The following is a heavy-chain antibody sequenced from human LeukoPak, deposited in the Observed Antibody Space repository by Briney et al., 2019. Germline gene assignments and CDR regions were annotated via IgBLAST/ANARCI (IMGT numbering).Heavy chain of an antibody. V-gene: IGHV3-48*01. CDR3: ARDKEDYPGPYFDY. CDR2: ISSSSSTI. CDR1: GFTFSSYS. Sequence: PGGSLRLSCAASGFTFSSYSMNWVRQAPGKGLEWVSYISSSSSTIYYADSVKGRFTISRDNAKNSLYLQMNSLRAEDTAVYYCARDKEDYPGPYFDYWGQGTLVTVSS. D-gene: IGHD4-11*01. J-gene: IGHJ4*02.